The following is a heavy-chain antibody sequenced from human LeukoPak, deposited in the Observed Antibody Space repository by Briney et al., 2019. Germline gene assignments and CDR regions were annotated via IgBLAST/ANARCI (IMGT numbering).Heavy chain of an antibody. V-gene: IGHV3-20*04. Sequence: GGSLRLSCAASGFTFEDNGMSWVRQAPGKGLEWVSGLNWNGGSTGYADSVKGRFTISRDNARNSLYLQMNSLRTEDTALYYCATHSYYYGSGSYPHYLDYWGQGTLVTVSS. CDR1: GFTFEDNG. J-gene: IGHJ4*02. D-gene: IGHD3-10*01. CDR3: ATHSYYYGSGSYPHYLDY. CDR2: LNWNGGST.